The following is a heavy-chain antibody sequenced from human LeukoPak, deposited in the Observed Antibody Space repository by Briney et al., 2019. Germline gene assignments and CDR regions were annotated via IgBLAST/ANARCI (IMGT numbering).Heavy chain of an antibody. Sequence: GGSLRLSCAASRFTFSTYSMNWVRQAPGKGLEWVSSIDSTSTYIYYADSVKGRFTISRDNAKNSLYLQMDSLRAEDTAGYYCAREFLVGSTTPVFDYWGQGTLVTVSS. CDR1: RFTFSTYS. V-gene: IGHV3-21*04. J-gene: IGHJ4*02. CDR3: AREFLVGSTTPVFDY. D-gene: IGHD1-26*01. CDR2: IDSTSTYI.